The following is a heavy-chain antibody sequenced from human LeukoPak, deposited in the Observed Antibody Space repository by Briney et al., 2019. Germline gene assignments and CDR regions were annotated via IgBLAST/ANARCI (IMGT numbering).Heavy chain of an antibody. D-gene: IGHD2-15*01. Sequence: ASVKVSCKASGYTFTGYYMHWVRQAPGQGLEWMGWINPNSGGTNYAQKFQGRVTMTRDTSISTAYMELSRLRSDDTAVYYCARAGVVASVPDLNWFDPWGQGTLVTVSS. V-gene: IGHV1-2*02. CDR3: ARAGVVASVPDLNWFDP. CDR2: INPNSGGT. CDR1: GYTFTGYY. J-gene: IGHJ5*02.